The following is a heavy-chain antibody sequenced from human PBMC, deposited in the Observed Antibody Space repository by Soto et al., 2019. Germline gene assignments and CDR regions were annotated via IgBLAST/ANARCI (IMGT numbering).Heavy chain of an antibody. Sequence: PTETLSLTCALSVDPIISIYHWAWIRQSPGRGLEWIASIYHTGTTYYTPSLESRVTISVDTSKNQFSLRLSSVTAADSAVYFLARTDNVGYYKHWGQGILVTGSS. J-gene: IGHJ1*01. D-gene: IGHD3-3*01. CDR3: ARTDNVGYYKH. CDR2: IYHTGTT. V-gene: IGHV4-38-2*01. CDR1: VDPIISIYH.